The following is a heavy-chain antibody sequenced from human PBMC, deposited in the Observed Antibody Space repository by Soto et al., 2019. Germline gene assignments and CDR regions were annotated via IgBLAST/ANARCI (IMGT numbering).Heavy chain of an antibody. CDR1: GFTFSTYS. J-gene: IGHJ4*02. CDR3: ARGRSINTNMDY. Sequence: EVQLVESGGGLVKPGGSLRLSCAASGFTFSTYSMNWVRQAPGKGLEWISSISSSGGSVSYAESVKGRFTIYRDNAKNSLYLQMDSLRAEDTAVYYCARGRSINTNMDYLGQGTLVTVSS. V-gene: IGHV3-21*01. CDR2: ISSSGGSV. D-gene: IGHD2-2*01.